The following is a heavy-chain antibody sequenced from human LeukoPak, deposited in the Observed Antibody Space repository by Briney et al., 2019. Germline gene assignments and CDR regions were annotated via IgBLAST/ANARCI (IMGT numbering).Heavy chain of an antibody. D-gene: IGHD3-10*01. CDR1: GGSISSSSYY. J-gene: IGHJ4*02. CDR3: ARQQSAGAFDY. CDR2: IYYSGST. Sequence: SETLSLTCTVSGGSISSSSYYWGWIRQPPGKGLEWIGSIYYSGSTYYNPSLKSRVTISVDTSKNQFSLKLSSVTAADTAVYYYARQQSAGAFDYWGQGTLVTVSS. V-gene: IGHV4-39*01.